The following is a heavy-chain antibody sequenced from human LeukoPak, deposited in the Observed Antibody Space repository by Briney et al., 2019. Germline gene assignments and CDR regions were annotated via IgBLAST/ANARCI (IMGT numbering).Heavy chain of an antibody. CDR2: IWYDGITI. Sequence: GGSETLLCAASGFPYSSYDVHWVRQAPGKGLEWVAVIWYDGITIYYAGSADCPSSDTRDNSKNTLYLQMNSLRAEDTAVYYCAKSNGGFDGVYRMFDYWGQRSLVTASS. D-gene: IGHD4-17*01. CDR1: GFPYSSYD. V-gene: IGHV3-33*06. J-gene: IGHJ4*02. CDR3: AKSNGGFDGVYRMFDY.